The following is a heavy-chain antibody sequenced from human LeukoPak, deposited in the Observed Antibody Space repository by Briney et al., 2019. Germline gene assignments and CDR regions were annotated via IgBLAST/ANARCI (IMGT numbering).Heavy chain of an antibody. Sequence: PGGSLRLSCAASGFTFSSYWIHWVRQVPGKGLVWVSRINSDGSSTRYADSVKGRLTISRDNAKNTLYLQMNSLRAEDTAVYYCARELVATQGGTFDYWGQGTLVTVSS. J-gene: IGHJ4*02. CDR1: GFTFSSYW. D-gene: IGHD2-15*01. CDR3: ARELVATQGGTFDY. V-gene: IGHV3-74*01. CDR2: INSDGSST.